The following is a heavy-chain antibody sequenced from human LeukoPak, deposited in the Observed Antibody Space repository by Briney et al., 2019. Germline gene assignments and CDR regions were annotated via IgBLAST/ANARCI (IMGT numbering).Heavy chain of an antibody. CDR3: ARDGIVPADYYYYGMDV. D-gene: IGHD2-2*01. J-gene: IGHJ6*02. CDR1: GFTFSSYG. Sequence: GGSLRLSCAASGFTFSSYGMHWVRQAPGKGLEWVALIWNDGSNKGYADSVKGRFTISRDNSKNTLYLQMNSLRAEDTAVYYCARDGIVPADYYYYGMDVWGQGTTVTVSS. V-gene: IGHV3-33*01. CDR2: IWNDGSNK.